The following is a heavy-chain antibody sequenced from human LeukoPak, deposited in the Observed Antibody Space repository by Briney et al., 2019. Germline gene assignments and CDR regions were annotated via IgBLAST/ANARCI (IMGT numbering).Heavy chain of an antibody. V-gene: IGHV4-34*01. CDR3: ARGGSGYYVDY. Sequence: GSLRLSCTASGFTFSSHWMTWVRQPPGKGLEWIGEINHSGSTNYNPSLKSRVTISVDTSKNQFSLKLSSVTAADTAVYYCARGGSGYYVDYWGQGTLVTVSS. D-gene: IGHD3-3*01. CDR2: INHSGST. CDR1: GFTFSSHW. J-gene: IGHJ4*02.